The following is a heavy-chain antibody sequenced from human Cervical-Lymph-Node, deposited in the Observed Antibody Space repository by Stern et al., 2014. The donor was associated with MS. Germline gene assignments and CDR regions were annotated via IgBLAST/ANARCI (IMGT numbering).Heavy chain of an antibody. Sequence: VQLVQSGGGLVKPGDSLRLSCAASGFTFTYAWMSWVRQAPGKGLEWVGRIKSKTDGGTTDYAPSVKGRFTISRDDSKTTLFLQMSSLRIEDTAVYYCLTPPESDEYSSSSMYNWFDPWGQGTLVTVSS. CDR2: IKSKTDGGTT. CDR3: LTPPESDEYSSSSMYNWFDP. V-gene: IGHV3-15*01. J-gene: IGHJ5*02. D-gene: IGHD6-6*01. CDR1: GFTFTYAW.